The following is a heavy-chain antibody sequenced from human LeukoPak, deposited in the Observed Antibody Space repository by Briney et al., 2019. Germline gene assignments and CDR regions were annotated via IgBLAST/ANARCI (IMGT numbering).Heavy chain of an antibody. CDR1: GFTFSSYG. CDR2: ISYDGSNK. Sequence: GGSLRLSCAASGFTFSSYGMHWVRQAPGKGLEWVAVISYDGSNKYYADSVKGRFTISRDNSKNTLYLQMNSLRAEDTAVYYCAKDLHEYDILIGLWGQGTLVTVSS. V-gene: IGHV3-30*18. J-gene: IGHJ4*02. D-gene: IGHD3-9*01. CDR3: AKDLHEYDILIGL.